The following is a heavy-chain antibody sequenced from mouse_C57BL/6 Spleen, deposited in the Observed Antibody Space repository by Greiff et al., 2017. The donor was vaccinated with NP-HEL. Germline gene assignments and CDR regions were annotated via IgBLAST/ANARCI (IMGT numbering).Heavy chain of an antibody. CDR1: GYTFTSYW. Sequence: VQLQQSGAELVKPGASVKLSCKASGYTFTSYWMHWVKQRPGQGLEWIGMIHPNSGSTNYNEKFKSKATLTVDKSSSTAYMQLSSLTSEDSAVYYCARQGYYSNYEGFVYAMDYWGQGTSVTVSS. CDR3: ARQGYYSNYEGFVYAMDY. J-gene: IGHJ4*01. D-gene: IGHD2-5*01. CDR2: IHPNSGST. V-gene: IGHV1-64*01.